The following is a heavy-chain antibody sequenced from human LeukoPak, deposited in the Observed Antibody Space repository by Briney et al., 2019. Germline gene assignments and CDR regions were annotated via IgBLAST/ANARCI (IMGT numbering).Heavy chain of an antibody. Sequence: GASVKVSCKASGYTFTSYGIRWVRQAPGQGLEWMGWISAYNGNTNYAQKLQGRVTMTTDTSTSTAYMELRSLRSDDTAVYYCARTSVVVTEYYFDYWGQGTLVTVSS. CDR1: GYTFTSYG. J-gene: IGHJ4*02. V-gene: IGHV1-18*01. CDR2: ISAYNGNT. CDR3: ARTSVVVTEYYFDY. D-gene: IGHD2-21*02.